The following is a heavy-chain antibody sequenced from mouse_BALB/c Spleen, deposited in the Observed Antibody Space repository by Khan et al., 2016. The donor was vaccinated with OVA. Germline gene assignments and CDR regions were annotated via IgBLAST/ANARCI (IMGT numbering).Heavy chain of an antibody. V-gene: IGHV9-3-1*01. Sequence: QIQLVQSGPDLKKPGETVKISCKASGYTFTNYGINWVKKAQGKGLKWMGWIYTYTGEPTYADDFKGRFAFSLETSASTAYLQINNLKNADTATYFCARGGRRAMAYWGQGTSVTVSS. CDR3: ARGGRRAMAY. CDR1: GYTFTNYG. D-gene: IGHD3-3*01. J-gene: IGHJ4*01. CDR2: IYTYTGEP.